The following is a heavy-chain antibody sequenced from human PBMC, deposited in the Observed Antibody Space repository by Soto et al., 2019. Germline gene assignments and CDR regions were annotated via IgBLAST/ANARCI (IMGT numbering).Heavy chain of an antibody. CDR2: INSDGSST. CDR3: VRTSLVVAAATREDY. J-gene: IGHJ4*02. Sequence: EVQLVESGGGLVQPGGSLRLSCPASGFTFSSYWMHWVRQAPGKGLVWISRINSDGSSTSYADSVKGRFTISRDNAKNKLYLQMNSLRAEDTAVYYCVRTSLVVAAATREDYWGQGALGTVSS. CDR1: GFTFSSYW. V-gene: IGHV3-74*01. D-gene: IGHD2-15*01.